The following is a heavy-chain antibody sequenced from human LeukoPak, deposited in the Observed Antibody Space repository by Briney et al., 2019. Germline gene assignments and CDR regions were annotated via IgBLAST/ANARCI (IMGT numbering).Heavy chain of an antibody. J-gene: IGHJ5*02. CDR3: AREGTGYSGYEGLDP. CDR1: GGSISSYY. D-gene: IGHD5-12*01. V-gene: IGHV4-59*12. Sequence: SETLSLTCTVSGGSISSYYWSWIRQPPGKGLEWIGYIYHSGSTYYNPSLKSRVTISVDRSKNQFSLKLSPVTAADTAVYYCAREGTGYSGYEGLDPWGQGTLVTVSS. CDR2: IYHSGST.